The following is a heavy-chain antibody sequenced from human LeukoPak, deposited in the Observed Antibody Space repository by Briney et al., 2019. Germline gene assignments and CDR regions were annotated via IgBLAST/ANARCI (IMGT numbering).Heavy chain of an antibody. J-gene: IGHJ4*02. V-gene: IGHV3-48*01. CDR3: ARMTTLEY. Sequence: GGSLRLSCAASGFTFSSYSMNWVRQAPGKGLEWVSYISSSSSTIYYADSVKGRFTISRDNAKNSLYLQMNSLRAEDTAVYYCARMTTLEYWGQGTLVTVSS. D-gene: IGHD4-17*01. CDR1: GFTFSSYS. CDR2: ISSSSSTI.